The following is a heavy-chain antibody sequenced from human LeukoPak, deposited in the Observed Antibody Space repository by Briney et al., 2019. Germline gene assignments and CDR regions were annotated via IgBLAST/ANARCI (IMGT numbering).Heavy chain of an antibody. J-gene: IGHJ3*02. CDR1: GFTFSSYS. CDR2: ISSSSSYK. CDR3: ARGQLEYYYDSSGYWDDAFDI. Sequence: PGGSLRLSCAASGFTFSSYSMNWVRQAPGKGLEWVSSISSSSSYKYYADSVKGRFTISRDNAKNSLYLQMNSLRAEDTAVYYCARGQLEYYYDSSGYWDDAFDIWGQGTMVTVSS. V-gene: IGHV3-21*01. D-gene: IGHD3-22*01.